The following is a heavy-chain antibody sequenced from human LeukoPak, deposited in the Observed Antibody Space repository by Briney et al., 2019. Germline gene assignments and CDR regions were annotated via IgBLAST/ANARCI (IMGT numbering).Heavy chain of an antibody. CDR2: ISDSIGST. CDR1: GFTFSSYA. V-gene: IGHV3-23*01. D-gene: IGHD2-21*01. Sequence: GRSLRLSCAASGFTFSSYAMSWVHQAPEKGLEWVSGISDSIGSTYYADSVKGRFTISRDNSKNTLYLQMDSLRGEDTAVYYCAKDFRIGYSAHFDYWGQGALVTVSS. J-gene: IGHJ4*02. CDR3: AKDFRIGYSAHFDY.